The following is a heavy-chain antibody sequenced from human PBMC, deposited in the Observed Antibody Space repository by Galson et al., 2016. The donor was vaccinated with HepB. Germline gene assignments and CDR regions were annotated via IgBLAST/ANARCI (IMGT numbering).Heavy chain of an antibody. CDR1: GFTFSGSP. J-gene: IGHJ4*02. CDR3: ARHVDGQQLVH. D-gene: IGHD6-13*01. CDR2: IRSKPNNYET. Sequence: SLRLSCAASGFTFSGSPIHWVRQASGRGLEWLGRIRSKPNNYETAYAAPVKGRLTLSRDDLKNMTYLKMHTLETEDTAVYYRARHVDGQQLVHWGQGTLVTVSS. V-gene: IGHV3-73*01.